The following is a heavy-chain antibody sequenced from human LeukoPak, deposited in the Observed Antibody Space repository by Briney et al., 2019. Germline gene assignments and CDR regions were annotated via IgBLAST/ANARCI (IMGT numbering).Heavy chain of an antibody. CDR1: GYTFTSYD. CDR2: MNPNSGNT. D-gene: IGHD1-26*01. CDR3: ARDSGSYYDFDY. J-gene: IGHJ4*02. V-gene: IGHV1-8*01. Sequence: GASVKVSCKASGYTFTSYDINWVRQATGQGLEWMGWMNPNSGNTGYAQKFQGRVTMTRNISISTAYMELSSLRSEDTAVYYCARDSGSYYDFDYWGQGTLVTVSS.